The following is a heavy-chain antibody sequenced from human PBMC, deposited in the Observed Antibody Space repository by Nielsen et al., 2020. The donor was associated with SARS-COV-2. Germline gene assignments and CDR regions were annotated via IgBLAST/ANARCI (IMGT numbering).Heavy chain of an antibody. CDR1: GFPVTANNW. CDR2: IHHSGSI. D-gene: IGHD3-3*01. V-gene: IGHV4-4*02. Sequence: GSLRLSCAVSGFPVTANNWWSWVRRPPGKGLEWIGEIHHSGSINYNPSLKSRLTISVDKSKSQISLEVTSVTAADTALYYCARGGIGYYGAPTHNYYMDAWGKGTAVTVSS. J-gene: IGHJ6*03. CDR3: ARGGIGYYGAPTHNYYMDA.